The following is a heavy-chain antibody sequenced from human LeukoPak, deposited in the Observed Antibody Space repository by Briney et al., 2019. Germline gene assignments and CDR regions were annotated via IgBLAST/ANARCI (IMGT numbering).Heavy chain of an antibody. CDR1: GGSISSSSYY. V-gene: IGHV4-39*07. J-gene: IGHJ3*02. Sequence: TASETLSLTCTVSGGSISSSSYYWGWIRQPPGKGLEWIGSIYYSGSTYYNPSLKSRVTISVDTSKNQFSLKLSSVTAADTAVYYCARSVPPPTVPLRVDGAFDIWGQGTMVTVSS. CDR3: ARSVPPPTVPLRVDGAFDI. D-gene: IGHD4-17*01. CDR2: IYYSGST.